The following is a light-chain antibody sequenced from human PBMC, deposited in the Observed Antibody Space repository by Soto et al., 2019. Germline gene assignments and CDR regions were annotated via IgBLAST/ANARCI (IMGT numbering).Light chain of an antibody. CDR2: DAS. CDR1: QNLSSG. V-gene: IGKV1-5*01. Sequence: DIQMTQSPSTLSASVGDRVTITCRASQNLSSGVAWYQQKPGKAPKLLIYDASSLESGVPSTFSGSGSGTEFTLTISSLQPDDFATYYCQQDDRYKTFGQGTKVEIK. J-gene: IGKJ1*01. CDR3: QQDDRYKT.